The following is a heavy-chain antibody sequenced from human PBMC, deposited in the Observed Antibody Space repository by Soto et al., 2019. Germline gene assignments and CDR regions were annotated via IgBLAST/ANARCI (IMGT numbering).Heavy chain of an antibody. Sequence: GPTLVNDKRTLRLTCTFSGFSLSTSGMCVSWIRQPPGKALKWLALIDWDDDKYYSTSLKTRLTISKDTSKNQVVLTMTNMDPVDTATYYCARIRARYYGMDVWGQGTTVTVSS. CDR2: IDWDDDK. J-gene: IGHJ6*02. CDR3: ARIRARYYGMDV. D-gene: IGHD5-12*01. V-gene: IGHV2-70*01. CDR1: GFSLSTSGMC.